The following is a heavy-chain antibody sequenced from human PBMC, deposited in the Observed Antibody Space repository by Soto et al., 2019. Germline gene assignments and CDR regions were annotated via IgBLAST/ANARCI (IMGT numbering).Heavy chain of an antibody. CDR3: ARLDTIFGSWFQH. V-gene: IGHV5-51*01. CDR1: GYTFTSSW. CDR2: IYPGDSDT. D-gene: IGHD3-3*01. J-gene: IGHJ1*01. Sequence: PGESLKISCRGSGYTFTSSWIAWVRQKPGQGLELMGIIYPGDSDTRYSPSFQGQVTISVDKSIRTAYLQWSSLKASDTAMYYCARLDTIFGSWFQHWGRGTPVTVSS.